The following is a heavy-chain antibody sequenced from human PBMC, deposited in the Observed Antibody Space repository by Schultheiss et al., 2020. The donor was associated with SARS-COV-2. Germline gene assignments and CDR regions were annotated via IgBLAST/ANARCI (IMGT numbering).Heavy chain of an antibody. CDR1: GGSISSYY. D-gene: IGHD6-19*01. CDR2: IYYSGST. J-gene: IGHJ6*02. V-gene: IGHV4-59*08. CDR3: ACGYSSGWYYDDYYYGMDV. Sequence: SETLSLTCTVSGGSISSYYWSWIRQPPGKGLEWIGYIYYSGSTNYNPSLKSRVTISVDTSKNQFSLKLSSVTAADTAVYYCACGYSSGWYYDDYYYGMDVWGQGTTVTVSS.